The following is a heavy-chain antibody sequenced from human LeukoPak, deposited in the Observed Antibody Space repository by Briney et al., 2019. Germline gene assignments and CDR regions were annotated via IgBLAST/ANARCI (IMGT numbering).Heavy chain of an antibody. CDR1: GFTFSSYW. V-gene: IGHV3-7*01. D-gene: IGHD2-2*01. CDR2: IKQDGSEK. J-gene: IGHJ5*02. CDR3: ARDEYQLLEAYNWFDP. Sequence: TGGSLRLSCAASGFTFSSYWMSWVRQAPGKGLEWVANIKQDGSEKYYVDSVKGRFTISRDNAKNSLYLQMNSLRAEDTAVYYCARDEYQLLEAYNWFDPWGQGTLVTVSS.